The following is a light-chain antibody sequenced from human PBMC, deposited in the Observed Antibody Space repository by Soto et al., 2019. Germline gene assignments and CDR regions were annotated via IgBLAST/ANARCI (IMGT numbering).Light chain of an antibody. V-gene: IGLV2-23*02. Sequence: QSVLTQPASVSGSPGQSITISCTGTSRDIGTSNLVSWYQQYPGKAPKLIIYEVTKRPSGISNRFSGSKSGTTASLTISGLQPEDEAYYFCYSYTGISTSLFVFGTG. J-gene: IGLJ1*01. CDR2: EVT. CDR1: SRDIGTSNL. CDR3: YSYTGISTSLFV.